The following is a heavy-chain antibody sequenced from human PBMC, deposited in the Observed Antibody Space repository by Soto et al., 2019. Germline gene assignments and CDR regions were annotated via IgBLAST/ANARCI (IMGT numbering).Heavy chain of an antibody. Sequence: QVQLQESGPGLVKPSQTLSLTCTVSGDSIASGGFYWSWIRQHPGKGLKLIGYIHYSGSTYNNRSLNSRITISVDTSKNQFSLKLRSVTAADTAVYYCARAPITIFGETFDYWGQGTLVTVSS. CDR3: ARAPITIFGETFDY. CDR1: GDSIASGGFY. J-gene: IGHJ4*02. CDR2: IHYSGST. D-gene: IGHD3-3*01. V-gene: IGHV4-31*03.